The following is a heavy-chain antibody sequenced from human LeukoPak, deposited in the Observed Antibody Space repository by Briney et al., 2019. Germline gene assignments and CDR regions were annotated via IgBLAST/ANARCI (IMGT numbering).Heavy chain of an antibody. V-gene: IGHV1-3*01. J-gene: IGHJ4*02. D-gene: IGHD2-15*01. CDR1: GYSFSSYA. CDR2: INAGNGDT. CDR3: AIHCSGGSCSPSYYFDY. Sequence: ASVKVSCKASGYSFSSYAIQCLRQAPGQRLEWMGWINAGNGDTKYSQKFQDRVTITRDTSASTAYMELSSLRSEDTAVYYCAIHCSGGSCSPSYYFDYWGQGTLVTVSS.